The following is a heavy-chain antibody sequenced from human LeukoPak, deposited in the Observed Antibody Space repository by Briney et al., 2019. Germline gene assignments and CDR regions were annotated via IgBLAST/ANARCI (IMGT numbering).Heavy chain of an antibody. V-gene: IGHV3-15*04. J-gene: IGHJ2*01. D-gene: IGHD4-17*01. Sequence: GGSLRLSCAASGSAFNRDWMSWVRQAPGQGLEWVGRIESKTDGGTTDYAAPVKGRFTISRDDSKNTLYLQMNSLKTEDTAVYYCTTDSPHPIYGDYTNWYFDLWGRGTLVTVSS. CDR1: GSAFNRDW. CDR2: IESKTDGGTT. CDR3: TTDSPHPIYGDYTNWYFDL.